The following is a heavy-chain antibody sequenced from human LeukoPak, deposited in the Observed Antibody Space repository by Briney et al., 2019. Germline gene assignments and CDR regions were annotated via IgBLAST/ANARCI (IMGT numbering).Heavy chain of an antibody. V-gene: IGHV1-69*05. CDR3: ARVLKGYCSGGSCYWGFDY. Sequence: SVKVSCKASGGTFSSYAIRWVRQAPGQGLEWMGRIIPIFGTANYAQKFQGRVTITTDESTSTAYMELSSLRSEDTAVYYCARVLKGYCSGGSCYWGFDYWGQGTLVTVSS. D-gene: IGHD2-15*01. CDR2: IIPIFGTA. CDR1: GGTFSSYA. J-gene: IGHJ4*02.